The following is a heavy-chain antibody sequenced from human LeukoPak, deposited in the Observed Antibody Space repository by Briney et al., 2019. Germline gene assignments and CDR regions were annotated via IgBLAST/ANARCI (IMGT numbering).Heavy chain of an antibody. V-gene: IGHV1-46*01. CDR1: GYTFTSYY. Sequence: VSVKVSCKASGYTFTSYYMHWVRQAPGQGLEWMGIINPSGGSTSYAQKFQGRVTMTRDTSTSTVYMELSSLRSEDTAVYYCARAPSPRSGGTLIYGMDVWGKGTTVTVSS. CDR3: ARAPSPRSGGTLIYGMDV. CDR2: INPSGGST. J-gene: IGHJ6*04. D-gene: IGHD2-15*01.